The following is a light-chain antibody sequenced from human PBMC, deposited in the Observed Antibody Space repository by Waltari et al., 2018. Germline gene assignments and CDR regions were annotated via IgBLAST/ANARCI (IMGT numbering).Light chain of an antibody. CDR2: EDN. Sequence: NFMLTQPHSVSESPGTTVTISCTRSSGSIASHYVQWYQQRPGSAPTTVIYEDNQRPSGVPDRFSGSIDSSSNSASLTISGLRTEDEADYYCQSYGSGVIFGGGTKLTVL. CDR3: QSYGSGVI. CDR1: SGSIASHY. J-gene: IGLJ2*01. V-gene: IGLV6-57*03.